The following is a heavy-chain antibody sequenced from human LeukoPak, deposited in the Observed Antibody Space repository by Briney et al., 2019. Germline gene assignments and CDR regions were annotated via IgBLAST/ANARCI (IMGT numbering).Heavy chain of an antibody. J-gene: IGHJ4*02. CDR1: GGSISSSSYY. Sequence: SETLSLTCTVSGGSISSSSYYWGWIRQPPGKGLEWIGSIYYSGSTYYNPSLKSRVTISVDTSKNQFSLKLSSVTAADTAVYYCARDVNRFCSGGSCPPDYWGQGTLVTVSS. CDR3: ARDVNRFCSGGSCPPDY. D-gene: IGHD2-15*01. CDR2: IYYSGST. V-gene: IGHV4-39*07.